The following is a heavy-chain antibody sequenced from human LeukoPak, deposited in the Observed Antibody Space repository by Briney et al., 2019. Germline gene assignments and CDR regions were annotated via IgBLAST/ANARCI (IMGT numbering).Heavy chain of an antibody. CDR3: ARDSDYGDFDY. V-gene: IGHV3-21*01. J-gene: IGHJ4*02. Sequence: EGSLRLSCAASGFTFSSYSMNWVRQAPGKGLEWVSSISSSSSYIYYADSVKGRFTISRDNAKNSLYLQMNSLRAEDTAVYYCARDSDYGDFDYWGQGTLVTVSS. CDR2: ISSSSSYI. CDR1: GFTFSSYS. D-gene: IGHD4-17*01.